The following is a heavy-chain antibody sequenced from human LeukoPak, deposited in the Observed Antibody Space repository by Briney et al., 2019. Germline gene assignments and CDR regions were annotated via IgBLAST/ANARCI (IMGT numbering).Heavy chain of an antibody. CDR3: ARDYYYDSSGYSGY. CDR1: GFIFSDYY. J-gene: IGHJ4*02. D-gene: IGHD3-22*01. V-gene: IGHV3-11*01. Sequence: GGSLRLSCAASGFIFSDYYMSWIRQAPGKGLEWVSYISSSGSTIYYADSVKGRFTISRDNAKNSLYLQMNSLRAEDTAVYYCARDYYYDSSGYSGYWGQGTLVTVSS. CDR2: ISSSGSTI.